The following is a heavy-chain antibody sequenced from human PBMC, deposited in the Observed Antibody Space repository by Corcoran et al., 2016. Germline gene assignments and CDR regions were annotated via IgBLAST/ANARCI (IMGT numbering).Heavy chain of an antibody. V-gene: IGHV3-7*01. D-gene: IGHD2-15*01. CDR1: GFTFSNYW. Sequence: EVQLVESGGGLVQPGGSLRLSCAASGFTFSNYWMSWVRQAPGKGLEWVANIKQDGSEKNYVDSVKGRFTISRDNAKNSLYLHCARDEGLVVNYRFDYWGQGTLVTVSS. CDR2: IKQDGSEK. J-gene: IGHJ4*02. CDR3: Y.